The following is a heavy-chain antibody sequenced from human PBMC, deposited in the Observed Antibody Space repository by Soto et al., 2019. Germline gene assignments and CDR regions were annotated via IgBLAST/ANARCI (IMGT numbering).Heavy chain of an antibody. D-gene: IGHD3-22*01. J-gene: IGHJ4*02. CDR2: ISYDGSNK. Sequence: SLRLSCAASGFTFSSYGMHWVRQAPGKGLEWVAVISYDGSNKYYADSVKGRFTISRDNSKNTLYLQMNSLRAEDTAVYYCAKDAYYDSSGYYKGSFDYWGQGTLVTVSS. CDR3: AKDAYYDSSGYYKGSFDY. CDR1: GFTFSSYG. V-gene: IGHV3-30*18.